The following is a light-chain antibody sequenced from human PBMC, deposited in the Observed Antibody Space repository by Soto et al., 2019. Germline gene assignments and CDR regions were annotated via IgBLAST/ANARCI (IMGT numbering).Light chain of an antibody. J-gene: IGKJ1*01. CDR1: QSISSW. V-gene: IGKV1-5*01. CDR3: KQYNSYSWT. Sequence: DIQMTQSPSTLSASVGDRVTITCRASQSISSWLAWYQQKPGKAPKLLIYDASSLESGVPSRFSGSGSGTEFPLPISSLQPDDFATYSCKQYNSYSWTFGKGTKVKIK. CDR2: DAS.